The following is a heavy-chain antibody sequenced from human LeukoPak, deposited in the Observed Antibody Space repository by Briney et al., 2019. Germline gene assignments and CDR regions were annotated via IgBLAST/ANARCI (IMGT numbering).Heavy chain of an antibody. CDR3: ARGGCGDSAAPFDD. V-gene: IGHV1-46*01. Sequence: ASVKVSCKTSGYTFTSCYMHWVRQAPGQGLEWMGMINPSAGSTRYAQKFQGRVTMTTDTSTSTIYMELSSLRSEDTAVYYCARGGCGDSAAPFDDWGQGTLVPVSS. D-gene: IGHD2-21*02. CDR2: INPSAGST. J-gene: IGHJ4*02. CDR1: GYTFTSCY.